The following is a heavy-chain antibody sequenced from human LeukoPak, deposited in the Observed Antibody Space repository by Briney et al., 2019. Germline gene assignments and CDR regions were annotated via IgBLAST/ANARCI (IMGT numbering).Heavy chain of an antibody. CDR2: IYHSGSA. J-gene: IGHJ4*02. Sequence: SETLSLTCTVSGYSISSGSFWGWIRQPPGKGLEWIGNIYHSGSAYYNPSLRGRVTLSVDTSKNQFSLKLSSVTAADTAVHYCARDFDYYVDYWGQGTLVTVSS. CDR3: ARDFDYYVDY. CDR1: GYSISSGSF. V-gene: IGHV4-38-2*02.